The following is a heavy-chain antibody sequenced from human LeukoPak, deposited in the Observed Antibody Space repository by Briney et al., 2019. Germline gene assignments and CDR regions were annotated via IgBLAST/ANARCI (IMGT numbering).Heavy chain of an antibody. V-gene: IGHV1-18*01. Sequence: ASVKVSCKASGYTFTSYGISWVRQAPGQGLEWMGWISGYNDNTNYAQNLQGRVTMTTDTSTSTGYMELRSLRSDDTAVYYCARGRYPHTSSWYGDAFDIWGQGTMVTVSS. CDR2: ISGYNDNT. CDR3: ARGRYPHTSSWYGDAFDI. J-gene: IGHJ3*02. D-gene: IGHD6-13*01. CDR1: GYTFTSYG.